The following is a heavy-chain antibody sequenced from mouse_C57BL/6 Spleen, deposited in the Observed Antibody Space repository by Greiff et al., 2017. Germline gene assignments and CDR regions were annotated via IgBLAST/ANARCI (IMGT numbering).Heavy chain of an antibody. J-gene: IGHJ3*01. V-gene: IGHV8-8*01. CDR1: GFSLRTFGMG. D-gene: IGHD1-1*01. CDR3: ARSYYGSSWFAY. CDR2: TWWDDDK. Sequence: QVTLKVSGPGILQPSQTLSLTCSSSGFSLRTFGMGVGWIRQPSGKGLEWLAHTWWDDDKYYNPALKRRLTISKDTSKNQVFLKIGNVDTADTATYYCARSYYGSSWFAYWGPGTLVTVAA.